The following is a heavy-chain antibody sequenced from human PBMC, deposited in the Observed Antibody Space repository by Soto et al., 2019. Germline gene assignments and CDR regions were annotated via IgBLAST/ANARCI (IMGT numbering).Heavy chain of an antibody. D-gene: IGHD5-12*01. V-gene: IGHV4-34*01. CDR3: ARGPEGTVATH. CDR2: VKDGGST. J-gene: IGHJ4*02. CDR1: GGSLTGYY. Sequence: QVQLQQWGAGLLKPSETLSLTCTVNGGSLTGYYWSWIRQPPGKGLEWIGEVKDGGSTNYSPSLRGRVSISADSSKNHFSRRLNSVTAADTAVYFCARGPEGTVATHWDQGALVTVSS.